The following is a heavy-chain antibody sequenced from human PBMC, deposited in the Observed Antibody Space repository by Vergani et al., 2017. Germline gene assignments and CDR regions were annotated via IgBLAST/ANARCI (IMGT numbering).Heavy chain of an antibody. Sequence: QVQLVESGGGVVQPGRSLRLSCAASGFTFSSYAMHWVRQAPGKGLEWVAVISYDGSNKYYADSVKGRFTISRDNCKNTLYLQMNSLRAEDTAVYYCARGASGDYVSSFDYWGQGTLVTVSS. CDR1: GFTFSSYA. CDR2: ISYDGSNK. D-gene: IGHD4-17*01. CDR3: ARGASGDYVSSFDY. V-gene: IGHV3-30-3*01. J-gene: IGHJ4*02.